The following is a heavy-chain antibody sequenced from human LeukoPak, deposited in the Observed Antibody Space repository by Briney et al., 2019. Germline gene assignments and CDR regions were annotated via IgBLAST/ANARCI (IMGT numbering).Heavy chain of an antibody. CDR2: IYSGGST. D-gene: IGHD6-19*01. Sequence: GGSLRLSCAASGFTVSSNYMSWFRQAPGKGLEWVSVIYSGGSTYYADSVKGRFTISRDNSKNTLYLQMNSLRAEDTAVYYCASGAVAGTVVWFDPWGQGTLVTVSS. J-gene: IGHJ5*02. CDR3: ASGAVAGTVVWFDP. CDR1: GFTVSSNY. V-gene: IGHV3-53*01.